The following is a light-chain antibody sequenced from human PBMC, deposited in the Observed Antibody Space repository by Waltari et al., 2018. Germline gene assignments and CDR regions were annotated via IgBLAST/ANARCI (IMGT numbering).Light chain of an antibody. V-gene: IGKV3-15*01. Sequence: ETVMIQSPATLSVSPGERATLSCRASHSISSHLAWYQQKPGQGPRLLMYGASTRATDVPARFTGSGSGTEFTLTISSLQSEDFAVYSCQQYNNWPPTFGQGTKVEI. CDR2: GAS. CDR1: HSISSH. CDR3: QQYNNWPPT. J-gene: IGKJ1*01.